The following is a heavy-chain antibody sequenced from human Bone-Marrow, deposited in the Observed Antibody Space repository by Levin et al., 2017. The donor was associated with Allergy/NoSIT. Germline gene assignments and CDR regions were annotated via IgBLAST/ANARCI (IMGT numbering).Heavy chain of an antibody. CDR2: ILPLLSTS. D-gene: IGHD5-24*01. V-gene: IGHV1-69*01. J-gene: IGHJ3*01. CDR3: ARVAQNRNMATILDAFDV. Sequence: KAGESLKISCKASGGTFGPYGITWVRQAPGHGLEWVGGILPLLSTSDSSQKFQGRVTITADESTGTAYLELSSLRSDDSGVYYCARVAQNRNMATILDAFDVWGHGTVVTVSS. CDR1: GGTFGPYG.